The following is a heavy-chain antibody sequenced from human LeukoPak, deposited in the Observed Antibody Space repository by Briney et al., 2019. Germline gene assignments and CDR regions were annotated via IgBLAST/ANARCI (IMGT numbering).Heavy chain of an antibody. J-gene: IGHJ4*02. CDR1: GGTFSSYA. V-gene: IGHV1-8*02. D-gene: IGHD3-9*01. CDR2: MNPNSGNT. CDR3: ARGLFDPVDY. Sequence: GASVKVSCKASGGTFSSYAISWVRQATGQGLEWMGWMNPNSGNTGYAQKFQGRVTMTRNTSISTAYMELSSLRSEDTAVYYCARGLFDPVDYWGQGTLVTVSS.